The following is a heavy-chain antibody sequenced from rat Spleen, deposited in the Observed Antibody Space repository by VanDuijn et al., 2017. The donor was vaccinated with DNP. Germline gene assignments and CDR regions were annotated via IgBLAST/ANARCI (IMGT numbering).Heavy chain of an antibody. V-gene: IGHV5-25*01. CDR2: ISNSGGRP. D-gene: IGHD5-1*01. Sequence: EVQVVESGGGLVQPGRSLKLSCAASGFSFSNYYMAWVRQTPMKGLEWVAIISNSGGRPYYPDSVKGRFTISRDDAKSSLYLQMNSLRSEDTATYYCVRVNWVPDYWGQGVMVTVSP. CDR1: GFSFSNYY. J-gene: IGHJ2*01. CDR3: VRVNWVPDY.